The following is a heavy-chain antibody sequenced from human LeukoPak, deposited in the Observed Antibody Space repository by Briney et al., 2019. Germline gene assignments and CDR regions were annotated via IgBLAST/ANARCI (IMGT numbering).Heavy chain of an antibody. J-gene: IGHJ6*04. CDR3: AGITGGYYGMDV. Sequence: SETLSLTCTVSSGSISSYYWSWIRQPPGKGLEGIGYIYYSGSTNHHPSLKSRVTISVDTSKNQFSLKLSSVTAADTAVYYCAGITGGYYGMDVWGEGTTVTVSS. CDR1: SGSISSYY. CDR2: IYYSGST. V-gene: IGHV4-59*01. D-gene: IGHD1-14*01.